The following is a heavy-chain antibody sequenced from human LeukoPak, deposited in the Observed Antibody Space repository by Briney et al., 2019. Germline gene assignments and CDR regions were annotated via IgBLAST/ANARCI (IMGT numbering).Heavy chain of an antibody. J-gene: IGHJ4*02. Sequence: APVKVSCKASGYTFTSYAMHWVRQAPGQRLEWMGWINAGNGNTKYSQKFQGRVTITRDTSASTAYMELSSLRSEDTAVYYCARDGGIVGPPSDYWGQGTLVTVSS. CDR1: GYTFTSYA. D-gene: IGHD1-26*01. CDR2: INAGNGNT. V-gene: IGHV1-3*01. CDR3: ARDGGIVGPPSDY.